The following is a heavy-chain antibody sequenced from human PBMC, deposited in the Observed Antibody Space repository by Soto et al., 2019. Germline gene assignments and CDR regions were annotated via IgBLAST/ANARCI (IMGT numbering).Heavy chain of an antibody. V-gene: IGHV3-30*18. D-gene: IGHD3-3*01. CDR2: ISYDGSNK. Sequence: GGSLRLSCAASGFTFSSYGMHWVRQAPGKGLEWVAVISYDGSNKYYADSVKGRFTISRDNSKNTLYLQMNSLRAEDTAVYYCAKDLGVVILPHYYYYYGMDVWGQGTTVTVSS. J-gene: IGHJ6*02. CDR3: AKDLGVVILPHYYYYYGMDV. CDR1: GFTFSSYG.